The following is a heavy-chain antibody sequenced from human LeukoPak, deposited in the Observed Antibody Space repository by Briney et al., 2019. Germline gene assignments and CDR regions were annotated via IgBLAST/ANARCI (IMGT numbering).Heavy chain of an antibody. CDR2: INTDGTVT. D-gene: IGHD6-19*01. V-gene: IGHV3-74*01. CDR3: ARPSAVAGTPYYYAYMDV. J-gene: IGHJ6*03. Sequence: GGSLRLSCAASGFTFSKYWMLWVRQAPGKGLESVSRINTDGTVTTYADSVKGRFTVSRDNADFSLFLQMDSLRTEGSGLYYCARPSAVAGTPYYYAYMDVWGKGTTVTVSS. CDR1: GFTFSKYW.